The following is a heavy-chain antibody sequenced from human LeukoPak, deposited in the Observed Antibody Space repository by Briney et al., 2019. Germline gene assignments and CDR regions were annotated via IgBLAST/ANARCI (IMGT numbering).Heavy chain of an antibody. CDR2: INAYSGTT. J-gene: IGHJ4*02. CDR1: GYTFTNYG. CDR3: AKDRGYGEHNLDS. V-gene: IGHV1-18*01. D-gene: IGHD4-17*01. Sequence: GASVKVSCKASGYTFTNYGINWVRQAPGQGLEWMGWINAYSGTTHYAQKFQGRVTVTTDTSTTTAYMALRSLKTDDTAVYYCAKDRGYGEHNLDSWGQGTLVTVSS.